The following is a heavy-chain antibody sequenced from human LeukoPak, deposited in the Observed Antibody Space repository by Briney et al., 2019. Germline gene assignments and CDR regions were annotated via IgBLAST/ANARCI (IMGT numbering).Heavy chain of an antibody. V-gene: IGHV3-23*01. CDR3: AKDPRITIFGVVPFDY. Sequence: GGSLRLSCAASGFTFSGYAMSWVRQAPGKGLEWVSAISGSGGSTYYADSVRGRFTISRDNSKNTLYLQMHSLRAEDTAVYYCAKDPRITIFGVVPFDYWGQGTLVTVSS. D-gene: IGHD3-3*01. CDR2: ISGSGGST. J-gene: IGHJ4*02. CDR1: GFTFSGYA.